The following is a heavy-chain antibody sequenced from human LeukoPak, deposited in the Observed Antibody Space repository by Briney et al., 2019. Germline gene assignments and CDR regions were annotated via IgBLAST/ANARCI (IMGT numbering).Heavy chain of an antibody. Sequence: NPGGSLRLSCAASGFTFSSYSMNWVRQAPGKGLEWVSSISSSSSYIYYADSVKGRFTISRDNAKNSLYLQMNSLRAEDTAVYYYARGGGNYYDSSGQDFDYWGQGTLVTVSS. CDR1: GFTFSSYS. J-gene: IGHJ4*02. CDR2: ISSSSSYI. CDR3: ARGGGNYYDSSGQDFDY. D-gene: IGHD3-22*01. V-gene: IGHV3-21*01.